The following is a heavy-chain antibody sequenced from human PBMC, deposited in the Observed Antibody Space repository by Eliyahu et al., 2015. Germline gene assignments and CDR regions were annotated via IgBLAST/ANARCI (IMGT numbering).Heavy chain of an antibody. Sequence: EVQLLESGGGLVQPGGSLRLSCAASGFXFXXXXXXWVRQAPGKGLEWVSAISGSGGSTYYADSVKGRFTISRDNSKNTLYLQMNSLRAEDTAVYYCAKDLSHYYDSSGYPTLFDYWGQGTLVTVSS. D-gene: IGHD3-22*01. V-gene: IGHV3-23*01. CDR1: GFXFXXXX. CDR2: ISGSGGST. CDR3: AKDLSHYYDSSGYPTLFDY. J-gene: IGHJ4*02.